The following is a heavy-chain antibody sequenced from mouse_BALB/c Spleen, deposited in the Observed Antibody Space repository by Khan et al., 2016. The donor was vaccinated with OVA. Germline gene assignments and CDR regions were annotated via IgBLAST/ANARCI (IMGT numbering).Heavy chain of an antibody. CDR3: AIYYGSSYFDY. V-gene: IGHV3-2*02. Sequence: EVQLQESGPGLVKPSQSLSLTCTVTGYSITSDYAWNWIRQFPGNKLEWMGYISYSGSTSYNQSLKSRISITRDTSKNQFFLQLNSVTTEDTATFYCAIYYGSSYFDYWGQGTTLPVSS. CDR1: GYSITSDYA. J-gene: IGHJ2*01. D-gene: IGHD1-1*01. CDR2: ISYSGST.